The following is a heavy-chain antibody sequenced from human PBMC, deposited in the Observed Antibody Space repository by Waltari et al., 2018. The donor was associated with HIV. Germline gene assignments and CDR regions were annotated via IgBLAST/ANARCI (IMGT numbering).Heavy chain of an antibody. Sequence: QVQLVQSGTEVKKPGASVTVSCRASGYTFTTYNINWVRKGPGKGLEWMGWISASNGNTKYAQNLQGRVTMTTDTSTSTAYMELRSLRSNDTAVYYCARGLVYYYDSSGHYRPTGHHALEIWGQGTMVTVSS. V-gene: IGHV1-18*01. CDR2: ISASNGNT. CDR3: ARGLVYYYDSSGHYRPTGHHALEI. CDR1: GYTFTTYN. J-gene: IGHJ3*02. D-gene: IGHD3-22*01.